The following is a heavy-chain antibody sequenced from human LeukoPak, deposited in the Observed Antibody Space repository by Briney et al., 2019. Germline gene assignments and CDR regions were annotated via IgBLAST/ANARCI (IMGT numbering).Heavy chain of an antibody. D-gene: IGHD6-13*01. CDR1: GFTFSSYA. CDR2: ISGSGGST. CDR3: AKVKTAAGHYYCYYMDV. V-gene: IGHV3-23*01. Sequence: AGGSLRLSCAASGFTFSSYAMSWVRQAPGKGLEWVSAISGSGGSTYYADSVKGRFTISRDNSKNTLYLQMNSLRAEDTAVYYCAKVKTAAGHYYCYYMDVWGKGTTVTVSS. J-gene: IGHJ6*03.